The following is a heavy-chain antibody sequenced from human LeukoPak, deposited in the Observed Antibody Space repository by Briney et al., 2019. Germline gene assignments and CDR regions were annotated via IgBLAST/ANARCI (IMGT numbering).Heavy chain of an antibody. D-gene: IGHD3-22*01. CDR3: ARDRFYDSSGSFDY. CDR2: ISYDGSNK. Sequence: GGSLRLSCAASGFTFSSYAMHWVRQAPGKGLEWVAVISYDGSNKYYADSVKGRFTISRDNSKNTLYLQMNSLRAEDTAVYYCARDRFYDSSGSFDYWGQGTLVTVSS. CDR1: GFTFSSYA. J-gene: IGHJ4*02. V-gene: IGHV3-30-3*01.